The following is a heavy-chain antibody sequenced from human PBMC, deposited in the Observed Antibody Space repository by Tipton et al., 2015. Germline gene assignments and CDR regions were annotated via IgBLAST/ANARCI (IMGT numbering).Heavy chain of an antibody. CDR1: GFTFSTYS. D-gene: IGHD5-24*01. CDR2: ISSSSIYI. J-gene: IGHJ4*02. CDR3: AKGRDLRDAYNGHFDY. Sequence: SLRLSCAASGFTFSTYSMNWVRQAPGKGLEWVSSISSSSIYIYYADSVKGRFTISRDNAKNSLYLQMNSLRAEDTAVYYCAKGRDLRDAYNGHFDYWDQGTLVTVSS. V-gene: IGHV3-21*01.